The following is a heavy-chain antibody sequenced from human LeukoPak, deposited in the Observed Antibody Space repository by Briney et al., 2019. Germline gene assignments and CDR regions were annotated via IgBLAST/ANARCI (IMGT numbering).Heavy chain of an antibody. CDR3: ARSRRGYDILTQKTRANYYYYYGMDV. V-gene: IGHV4-39*07. D-gene: IGHD3-9*01. CDR1: GGSISSSSYY. Sequence: SETLSLTCTVSGGSISSSSYYWGWLRQPPGKGLEWIGEINDSGSTTYHPSLKSRVTISVDTAKNQFSLKLSSVTAADTAVYYCARSRRGYDILTQKTRANYYYYYGMDVWGQGTTVTVSS. J-gene: IGHJ6*02. CDR2: INDSGST.